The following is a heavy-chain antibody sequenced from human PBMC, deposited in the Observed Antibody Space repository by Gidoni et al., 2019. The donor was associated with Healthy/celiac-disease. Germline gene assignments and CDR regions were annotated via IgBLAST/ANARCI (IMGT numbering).Heavy chain of an antibody. D-gene: IGHD4-17*01. J-gene: IGHJ4*02. V-gene: IGHV4-38-2*01. CDR3: ASGSEMTTVTTCYFDY. CDR2: IYHSGST. Sequence: QVQLQESGPGLVKPSETPSLTCAVSGYSISSGYYWGWIRQPPGKGLEWIGSIYHSGSTYYNPSLKSRVTISVDTSKNQFSLTLSSVTAADTAVYYCASGSEMTTVTTCYFDYWGQGTLVTVSS. CDR1: GYSISSGYY.